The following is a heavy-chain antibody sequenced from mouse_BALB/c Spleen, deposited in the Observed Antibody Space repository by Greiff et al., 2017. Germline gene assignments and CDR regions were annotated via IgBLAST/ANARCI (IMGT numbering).Heavy chain of an antibody. CDR3: ARNYGAGYFDV. V-gene: IGHV3-2*02. CDR1: GYSITSDYA. Sequence: EVKLVESGPGLVKPSQSLSLTCTVTGYSITSDYAWNWIRQFPVNQLEWMGYISYSGGTSYNPSLKSRISITRDTSRNQFFLQLNSVTTEDTATYYCARNYGAGYFDVWGAGTTVTVSS. CDR2: ISYSGGT. D-gene: IGHD1-2*01. J-gene: IGHJ1*01.